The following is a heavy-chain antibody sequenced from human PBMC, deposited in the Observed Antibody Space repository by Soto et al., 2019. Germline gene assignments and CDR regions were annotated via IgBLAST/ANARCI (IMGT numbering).Heavy chain of an antibody. CDR1: GDSISSYY. Sequence: SETLSLTCTVSGDSISSYYWSWIRQPPGKGLERIGYIYYSGSTNYNPSLTSRVPISVDTSKNQCSLKLSSVTAADTAVYYCARNHYDSSGYYPQGVDYWGQGTLVTVS. D-gene: IGHD3-22*01. J-gene: IGHJ4*02. CDR2: IYYSGST. CDR3: ARNHYDSSGYYPQGVDY. V-gene: IGHV4-59*01.